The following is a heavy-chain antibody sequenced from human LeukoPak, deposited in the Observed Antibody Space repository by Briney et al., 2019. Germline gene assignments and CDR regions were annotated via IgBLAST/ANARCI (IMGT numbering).Heavy chain of an antibody. D-gene: IGHD3-10*01. CDR2: INHSGST. J-gene: IGHJ4*02. CDR3: ARGGRHTGPFGY. CDR1: GGSFSGYY. Sequence: SETLSLTCAVYGGSFSGYYWSWIRQPPGKGLEWIEEINHSGSTNYNPSLKSRVTISVDTSKNQFSLKLSSVTAADTAVYYCARGGRHTGPFGYWGQGTLVTVSS. V-gene: IGHV4-34*01.